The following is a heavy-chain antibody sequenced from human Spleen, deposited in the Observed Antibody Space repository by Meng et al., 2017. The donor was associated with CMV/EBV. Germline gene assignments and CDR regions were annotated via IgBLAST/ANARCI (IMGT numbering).Heavy chain of an antibody. V-gene: IGHV3-7*01. CDR3: ARDWCLDF. Sequence: GESLKISCAASGFSFSSYWMTWVRQAPGKGLEWVANIKLDGSEKYYVDSVKGRFTISRDNAKNSLYLQMNSLRAEDTAVYYCARDWCLDFWGQGTLVTVSS. D-gene: IGHD2-15*01. J-gene: IGHJ4*02. CDR1: GFSFSSYW. CDR2: IKLDGSEK.